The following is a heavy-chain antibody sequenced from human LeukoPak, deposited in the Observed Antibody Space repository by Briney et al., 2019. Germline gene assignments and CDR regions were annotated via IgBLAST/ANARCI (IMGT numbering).Heavy chain of an antibody. CDR2: IKQDGSEK. J-gene: IGHJ4*02. V-gene: IGHV3-7*01. CDR3: ARLGYCSGGSCHSSYYFDY. Sequence: GGSLRLSCAASGFTFSGYWMSWVRQAPGKGLEWVANIKQDGSEKYYVDSVKGRFTISRDNAKNSLYLQMNSLRAEDTAVYYCARLGYCSGGSCHSSYYFDYWGQGTLVTVSS. CDR1: GFTFSGYW. D-gene: IGHD2-15*01.